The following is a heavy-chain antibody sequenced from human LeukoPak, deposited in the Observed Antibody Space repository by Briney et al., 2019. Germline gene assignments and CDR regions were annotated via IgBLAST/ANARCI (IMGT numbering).Heavy chain of an antibody. J-gene: IGHJ4*02. CDR2: IYTSGTI. CDR3: ARDRQNSSSWYPYYFDY. V-gene: IGHV4-4*07. CDR1: GGSISSYY. Sequence: SETLSLTCTVSGGSISSYYWSWIRQPAGTALEWIGRIYTSGTITYNPSLKSRVTMSVDTSKNQFSLKLSSVTAADTAVYYCARDRQNSSSWYPYYFDYWGQGTLVTVSS. D-gene: IGHD6-13*01.